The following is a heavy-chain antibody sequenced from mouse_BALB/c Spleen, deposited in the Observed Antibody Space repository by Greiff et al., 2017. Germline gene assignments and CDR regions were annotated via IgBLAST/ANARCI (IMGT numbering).Heavy chain of an antibody. Sequence: QVQLQQSGAELVRPGSSVKISCKASGYAFSSYWMNWVKQRPGQGLEWIGQIYPGDGDTNYNGKFKGKATLTADKSSSTAYMQLSSLTSEDSAVYFGARGYYYGEDYAMDYWGQGTSGTVSS. D-gene: IGHD1-1*01. CDR2: IYPGDGDT. CDR3: ARGYYYGEDYAMDY. V-gene: IGHV1-80*01. CDR1: GYAFSSYW. J-gene: IGHJ4*01.